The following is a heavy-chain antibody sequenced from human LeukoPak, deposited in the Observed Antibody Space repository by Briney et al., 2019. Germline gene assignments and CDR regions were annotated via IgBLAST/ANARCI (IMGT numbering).Heavy chain of an antibody. CDR3: ARERARYYFDY. CDR1: GGSISSYY. CDR2: IYYSGST. Sequence: SETLSLTCTVSGGSISSYYWSWIRQPPGKGLEWVGYIYYSGSTNYNPSLKSRVTISVDTSKNQFSLKLSSVTAADTAVYYCARERARYYFDYWGQGTLVTVSS. J-gene: IGHJ4*02. V-gene: IGHV4-59*01.